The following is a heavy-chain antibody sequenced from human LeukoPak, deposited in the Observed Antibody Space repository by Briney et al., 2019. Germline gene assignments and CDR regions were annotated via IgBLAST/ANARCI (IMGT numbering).Heavy chain of an antibody. CDR1: EFTIRDHY. J-gene: IGHJ4*02. Sequence: GGSLRLSCADSEFTIRDHYVSWIRQAPGKGLEWVSYISGSGSTIYYGDSVKGRFTISRDDAKKSVYLQMNSPRAEDTAVYYCARAGRRLLFLESWGLGTLVTVSS. D-gene: IGHD6-6*01. CDR2: ISGSGSTI. V-gene: IGHV3-11*04. CDR3: ARAGRRLLFLES.